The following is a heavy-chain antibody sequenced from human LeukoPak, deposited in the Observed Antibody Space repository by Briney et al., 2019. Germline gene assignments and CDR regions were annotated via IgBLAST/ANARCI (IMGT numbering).Heavy chain of an antibody. V-gene: IGHV4-34*01. CDR3: ARERPPQYYYDSIGYYQPGRYFDY. D-gene: IGHD3-22*01. Sequence: SETLSLTCAVYGGSFSGYYWSWIRQPPGKGLEWIGEINHSGSTNYNLSLKSRVTISVDTSKNQFSLKLSSVTAADTAVYYCARERPPQYYYDSIGYYQPGRYFDYWGQGTLVTVSS. J-gene: IGHJ4*02. CDR1: GGSFSGYY. CDR2: INHSGST.